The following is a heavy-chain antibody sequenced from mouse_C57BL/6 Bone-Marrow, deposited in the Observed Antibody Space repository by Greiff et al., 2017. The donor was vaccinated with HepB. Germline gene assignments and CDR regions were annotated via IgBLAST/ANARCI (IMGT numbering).Heavy chain of an antibody. D-gene: IGHD2-2*01. CDR2: FYPGSGSI. V-gene: IGHV1-62-2*01. CDR1: GYTFTEYT. J-gene: IGHJ3*01. CDR3: ARHEDTIYYGYDSWFAF. Sequence: QVQLQQSGAELVKPGASVKLSCKASGYTFTEYTIHWVKQRSGQGLEWIGWFYPGSGSIKYNEKFKDKATLTADKSSSTVYMELSRLTSEDSAVYFCARHEDTIYYGYDSWFAFWGQGTLVTVSA.